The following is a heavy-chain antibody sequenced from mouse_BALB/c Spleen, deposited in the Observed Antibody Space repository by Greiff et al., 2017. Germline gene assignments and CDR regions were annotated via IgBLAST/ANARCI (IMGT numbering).Heavy chain of an antibody. CDR2: IDPANGNT. CDR1: GFTIKDTY. J-gene: IGHJ1*01. V-gene: IGHV14-3*02. D-gene: IGHD2-4*01. Sequence: EVNVVESGAELVKPGASVKLSCTASGFTIKDTYMHWVKQRPEQGLEWIGRIDPANGNTKYDPKFQGKATITADTSSNTAYLQLSSLTSEDTAVYYCARGLRPDWYFDVWGEGTTVTVSS. CDR3: ARGLRPDWYFDV.